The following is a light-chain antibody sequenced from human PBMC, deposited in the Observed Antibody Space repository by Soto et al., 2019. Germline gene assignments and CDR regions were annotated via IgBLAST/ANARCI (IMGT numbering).Light chain of an antibody. CDR1: SSIIGAGYA. CDR2: GNN. Sequence: QSVLTQPPSVSGAPGQRVTISCTGSSSIIGAGYAVHWYQQVPGTAPKLLIYGNNDRPSGVPDRFSGSRSGSSASLAITGLQPEDEADYYCQSYDSSLSGSYVFGTGTKVTVL. V-gene: IGLV1-40*01. CDR3: QSYDSSLSGSYV. J-gene: IGLJ1*01.